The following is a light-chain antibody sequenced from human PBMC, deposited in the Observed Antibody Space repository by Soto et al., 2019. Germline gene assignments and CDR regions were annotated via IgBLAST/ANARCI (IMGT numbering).Light chain of an antibody. Sequence: EIVMTQSPATLSVSPGERATLSCMASQTISDNLAWYQQRPGQSPRLLIYAASSRATGIPARFSGSGSGTEFSLTINSLQSEDFAVYYCQQYHNWPPYTFGQGTKVDIK. CDR2: AAS. V-gene: IGKV3-15*01. CDR3: QQYHNWPPYT. CDR1: QTISDN. J-gene: IGKJ2*01.